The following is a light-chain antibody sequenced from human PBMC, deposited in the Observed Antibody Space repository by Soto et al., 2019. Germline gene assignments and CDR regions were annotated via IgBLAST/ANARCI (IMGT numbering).Light chain of an antibody. CDR3: SSFTSTHTYV. V-gene: IGLV2-14*03. CDR1: SSDVGGYHY. CDR2: QVS. J-gene: IGLJ1*01. Sequence: QSVLAQPASVSGSPGQSMTISCTXSSSDVGGYHYVSWYQQHPGKAPKLIIYQVSHRPSGVSDRFSGSKSGNTASLTISGLQGEDEATYYCSSFTSTHTYVFGTGTKVTVL.